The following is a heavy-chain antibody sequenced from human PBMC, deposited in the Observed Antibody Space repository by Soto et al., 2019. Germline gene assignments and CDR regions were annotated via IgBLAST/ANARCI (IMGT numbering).Heavy chain of an antibody. CDR2: MNPTSGNT. CDR3: ARERTGTTSNWFDP. Sequence: QVQLVQSGAEVKQPGASVKVSCKASGYTFTSYDINWVRQATGQGLEWMGWMNPTSGNTVYAQKFQGRGTMTRNTSISTAYMELSSLRSEDTAVYYCARERTGTTSNWFDPWGQGTLVTVSS. D-gene: IGHD1-7*01. V-gene: IGHV1-8*01. J-gene: IGHJ5*02. CDR1: GYTFTSYD.